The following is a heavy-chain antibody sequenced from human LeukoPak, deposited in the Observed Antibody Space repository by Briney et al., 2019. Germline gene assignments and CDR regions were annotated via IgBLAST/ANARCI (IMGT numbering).Heavy chain of an antibody. V-gene: IGHV3-11*01. J-gene: IGHJ4*02. CDR1: GFTFGDYY. D-gene: IGHD5-18*01. CDR2: ISSSGSTI. Sequence: GSLRLSCAASGFTFGDYYMTWIRQAPGKGLEWVSYISSSGSTIYYADSVKGRFTISRDNAKNSLYLQMNSLRAGDTAVYYCARMIRGYSYDDPGFDYWGQGTLVTVSS. CDR3: ARMIRGYSYDDPGFDY.